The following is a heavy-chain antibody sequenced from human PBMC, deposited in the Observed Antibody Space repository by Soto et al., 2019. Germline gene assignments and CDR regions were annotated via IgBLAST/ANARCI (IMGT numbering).Heavy chain of an antibody. D-gene: IGHD3-10*01. V-gene: IGHV4-31*03. CDR3: AREGSYTRIDY. CDR2: IYYSGST. Sequence: QVQLQESGPGLVKPSQTLSLTCTVSGGSIISGGYYWSWIRQHPGKGLEWIGYIYYSGSTYYNPSLKSRVTISVDTSKNQFSLKLSSVTAADTAVYHCAREGSYTRIDYWGQGTLVTVSS. CDR1: GGSIISGGYY. J-gene: IGHJ4*02.